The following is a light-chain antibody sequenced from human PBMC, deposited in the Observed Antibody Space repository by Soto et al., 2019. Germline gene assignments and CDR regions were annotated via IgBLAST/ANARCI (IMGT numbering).Light chain of an antibody. J-gene: IGKJ1*01. CDR3: QQTYSRWT. V-gene: IGKV1-39*01. CDR2: AAS. Sequence: DIQMTQSPSSLSASIGDRVTITCRASQTISIYLNWYQQKPGKAPKLLIYAASSLQSGVPSRFSGSGSGTDFTLTISSLQPEDSATYYCQQTYSRWTFGQGTRVEI. CDR1: QTISIY.